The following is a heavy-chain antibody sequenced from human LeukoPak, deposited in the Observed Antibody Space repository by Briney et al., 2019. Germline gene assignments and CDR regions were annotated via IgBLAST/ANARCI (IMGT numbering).Heavy chain of an antibody. CDR1: GYSFTSCW. CDR3: ARRLQRHFDY. V-gene: IGHV5-10-1*01. Sequence: GESLRISCNGSGYSFTSCWISWVRQMPGKGLEWMGRIDPSDSYTNYSPSFQGHVTISVDKSISTAYLQWSSLKASDTAMYYCARRLQRHFDYWGQGTLVTVSS. J-gene: IGHJ4*02. CDR2: IDPSDSYT. D-gene: IGHD2-15*01.